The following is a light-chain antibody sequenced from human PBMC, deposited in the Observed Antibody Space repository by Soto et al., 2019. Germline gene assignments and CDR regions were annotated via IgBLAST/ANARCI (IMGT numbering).Light chain of an antibody. CDR2: NTS. J-gene: IGKJ3*01. Sequence: EIVLTQSPGTLSLSPGEGATVSCRVSQSINSKSLVWYQRKVGQAPRLLIYNTSSRATGIPDRFSGGGSGTDVTLSISSMEPEYFAVYYCQHYGGAFIFGPGTKVDFK. CDR1: QSINSKS. V-gene: IGKV3-20*01. CDR3: QHYGGAFI.